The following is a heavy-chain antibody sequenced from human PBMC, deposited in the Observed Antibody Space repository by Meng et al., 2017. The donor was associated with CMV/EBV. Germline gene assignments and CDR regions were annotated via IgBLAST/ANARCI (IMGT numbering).Heavy chain of an antibody. CDR3: ARGQDYDFWSGSY. D-gene: IGHD3-3*01. J-gene: IGHJ4*02. CDR2: ISSSSSTI. V-gene: IGHV3-48*04. Sequence: GESLKISCAASGFTFSSYSMNWVRQAPGKGLKWVSYISSSSSTIYYADSVKGRFTISRDNAKNSLYLQMNSLRAEDTAVYYCARGQDYDFWSGSYWGQGTLVTVSS. CDR1: GFTFSSYS.